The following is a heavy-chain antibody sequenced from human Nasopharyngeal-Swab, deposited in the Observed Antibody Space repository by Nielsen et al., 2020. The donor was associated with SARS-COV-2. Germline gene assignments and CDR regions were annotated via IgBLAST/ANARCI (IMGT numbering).Heavy chain of an antibody. V-gene: IGHV1-3*01. CDR1: GYTFTSYA. CDR3: ARSWVPSHYYDSPYFDY. CDR2: INAGNGNT. J-gene: IGHJ4*02. D-gene: IGHD3-22*01. Sequence: ASVKVSCKASGYTFTSYAMHWVRQAPGQRLEWMGWINAGNGNTKYSQKFQGRVTITRDTSASTAYMELRSLRSDDTAVYYCARSWVPSHYYDSPYFDYWGQGTLVTVSS.